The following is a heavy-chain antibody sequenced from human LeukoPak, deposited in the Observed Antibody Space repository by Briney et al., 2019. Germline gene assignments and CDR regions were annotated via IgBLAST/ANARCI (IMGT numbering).Heavy chain of an antibody. D-gene: IGHD7-27*01. CDR1: GFPFSYYA. V-gene: IGHV3-30*04. CDR2: LSYDGTTE. CDR3: ARDKMTGDSYFDY. J-gene: IGHJ4*02. Sequence: PGRSLRLSCAASGFPFSYYAMQWVRQAPDRGLEWVAALSYDGTTEHYADSVKGRFTISRDNAKNSLLLQMDGLRAEDAAVYYCARDKMTGDSYFDYWGQGTLVTVSS.